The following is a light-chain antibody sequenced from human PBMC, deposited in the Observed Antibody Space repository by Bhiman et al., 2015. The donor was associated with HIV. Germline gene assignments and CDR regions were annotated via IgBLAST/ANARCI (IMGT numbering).Light chain of an antibody. Sequence: QSVLTQPPSVSGAPGQRVTISCIGSSSNIGADYRVHWYQQLPGTAPKLLIFGNNERPSGVPDRFSGSKSGTSASLAISGLQAEDEADYYCAAWVDSLNGHVVFGGGTNLTVL. CDR1: SSNIGADYR. V-gene: IGLV1-50*01. CDR3: AAWVDSLNGHVV. J-gene: IGLJ2*01. CDR2: GNN.